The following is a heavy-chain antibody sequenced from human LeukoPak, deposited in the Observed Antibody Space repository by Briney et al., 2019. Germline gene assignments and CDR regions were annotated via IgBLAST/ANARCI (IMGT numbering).Heavy chain of an antibody. CDR2: ISSSGSTI. CDR3: ARGVGATHYYYYGMDV. Sequence: GGSLRLSCAASGFTFSDYCMSWIRQAPGKGLEWAAYISSSGSTIYYADSVKGRFTISRDNAKNSLYLQMNSLRAEDTAVYYCARGVGATHYYYYGMDVWGQGTTVTVSS. CDR1: GFTFSDYC. J-gene: IGHJ6*02. D-gene: IGHD1-26*01. V-gene: IGHV3-11*01.